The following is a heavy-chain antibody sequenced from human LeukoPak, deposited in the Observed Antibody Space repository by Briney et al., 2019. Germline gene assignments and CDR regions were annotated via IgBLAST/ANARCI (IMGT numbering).Heavy chain of an antibody. CDR3: ARDIAVAGLFFDY. J-gene: IGHJ4*02. V-gene: IGHV3-7*01. D-gene: IGHD6-13*01. Sequence: GGSLRLSCAASGFTFSSYWMSWVRQAPGKGLECVANMKYDGSEKDYVDSVKGRFTISRDNAKNSLYLQMNSLRAEDTAVYYCARDIAVAGLFFDYWGQGTLVTVSS. CDR1: GFTFSSYW. CDR2: MKYDGSEK.